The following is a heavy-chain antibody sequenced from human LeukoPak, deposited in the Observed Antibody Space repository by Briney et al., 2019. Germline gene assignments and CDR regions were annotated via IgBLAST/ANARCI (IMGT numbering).Heavy chain of an antibody. CDR1: GGTFSSYA. D-gene: IGHD1-7*01. CDR2: IIPIFGTA. Sequence: SVKVSCKASGGTFSSYAISWVRQAPGQGREWMGRIIPIFGTANYAQKFQGRVTITTDESTSTAYMELSSLRSEDTAVYYCASYDDNCNYGGYYYMDVWGKGTTFTVSS. V-gene: IGHV1-69*05. J-gene: IGHJ6*03. CDR3: ASYDDNCNYGGYYYMDV.